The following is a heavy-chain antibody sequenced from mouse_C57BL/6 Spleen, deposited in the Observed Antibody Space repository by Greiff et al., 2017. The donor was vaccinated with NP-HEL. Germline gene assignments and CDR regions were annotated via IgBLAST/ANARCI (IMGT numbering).Heavy chain of an antibody. CDR2: IDPSDSYT. CDR1: GYTFTSYW. CDR3: ARRTGSSFSFAY. J-gene: IGHJ3*01. Sequence: QVQLQQPGAELVMPGASVKLSCKASGYTFTSYWMHWVKQRPGQGLEWIGEIDPSDSYTNYNQKFKGKSTLTVDKSSSTAYMQLSSLTSEDSAVYYCARRTGSSFSFAYWGQGTLVTVSA. V-gene: IGHV1-69*01. D-gene: IGHD1-1*01.